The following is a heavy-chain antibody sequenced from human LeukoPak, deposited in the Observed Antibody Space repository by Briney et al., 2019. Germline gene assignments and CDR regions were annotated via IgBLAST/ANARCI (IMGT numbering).Heavy chain of an antibody. CDR2: INTYNGET. Sequence: ASVKVSCSSSGYILTNYGIYWVRQAPGLGLEWMGWINTYNGETDYAQNFQGRVTMTTDTSTSTAYMDLRSLTSDDTAVYYCARGRLGVSGYKDYLDYWGQGTLVTVSS. D-gene: IGHD5-12*01. V-gene: IGHV1-18*01. CDR1: GYILTNYG. J-gene: IGHJ4*02. CDR3: ARGRLGVSGYKDYLDY.